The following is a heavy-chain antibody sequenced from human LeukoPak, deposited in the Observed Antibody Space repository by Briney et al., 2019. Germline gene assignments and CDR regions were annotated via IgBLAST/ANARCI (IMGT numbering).Heavy chain of an antibody. V-gene: IGHV4-59*08. CDR2: IYYSGST. CDR3: ARSLGYCTNGVCSSSYYFDY. D-gene: IGHD2-8*01. CDR1: GGSISSYY. J-gene: IGHJ4*02. Sequence: PSETLSLTCTVSGGSISSYYWSWIRQPPGKGLGWIGYIYYSGSTNYNPSLKSRVTISVDTSKNQFSLKLSSVTAADTAVYYCARSLGYCTNGVCSSSYYFDYWGQGTLVTVSS.